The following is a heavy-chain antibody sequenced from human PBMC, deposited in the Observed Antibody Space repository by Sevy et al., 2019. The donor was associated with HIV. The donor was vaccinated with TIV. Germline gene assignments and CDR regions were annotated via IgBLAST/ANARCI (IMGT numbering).Heavy chain of an antibody. Sequence: SETLSLTCTVSGDSISNYYWSRIRQPSWKGLEWIGYFYYSRSTNYNPSLKSRVTISVDTSKNQISLKLRSVTAADTAVYYCARTSAYYYYAVDVWGQGTTVTVSS. J-gene: IGHJ6*02. CDR1: GDSISNYY. CDR2: FYYSRST. D-gene: IGHD2-2*01. CDR3: ARTSAYYYYAVDV. V-gene: IGHV4-59*01.